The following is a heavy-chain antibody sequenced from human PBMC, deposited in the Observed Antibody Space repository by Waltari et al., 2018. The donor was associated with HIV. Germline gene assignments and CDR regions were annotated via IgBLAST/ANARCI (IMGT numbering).Heavy chain of an antibody. Sequence: EVQLVESGVGLVQPGRSLRLSCTASGFTFGDYAMSWFRPATGKGLEWVGFIRSKAYGGTTEYAASLKGRFTISRDDSKSIAYLQMNSLKTEDTAVYYCTSDGTGTSVGFDPWGQGTLVTVSS. D-gene: IGHD2-2*01. CDR1: GFTFGDYA. CDR3: TSDGTGTSVGFDP. J-gene: IGHJ5*02. CDR2: IRSKAYGGTT. V-gene: IGHV3-49*03.